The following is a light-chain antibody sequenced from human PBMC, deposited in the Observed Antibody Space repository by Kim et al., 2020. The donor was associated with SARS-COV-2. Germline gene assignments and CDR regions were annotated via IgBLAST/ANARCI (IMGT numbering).Light chain of an antibody. J-gene: IGLJ1*01. V-gene: IGLV1-44*01. CDR3: AAWDDSSYV. CDR2: SNN. Sequence: PGQRVTISFSGSSSTIGSNSVNWYQQLPGTAPKLLIYSNNQRPSGVPDRFSGSKSGTSASLAISGLQSEDEADYYCAAWDDSSYVFGTGTKVTVL. CDR1: SSTIGSNS.